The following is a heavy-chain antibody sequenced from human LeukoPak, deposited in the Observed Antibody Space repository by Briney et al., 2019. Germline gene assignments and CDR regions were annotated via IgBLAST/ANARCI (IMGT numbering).Heavy chain of an antibody. Sequence: GGSLRLSCAASGFSFSSYALHWVRQAPGKGLEWVALLSYDGNNEYYADSVKGRFTISRDNSKNTLYLQMNSLRPEDTAVYYCAKCGNSGCHLIDYWGQGTLVTVSS. CDR3: AKCGNSGCHLIDY. CDR2: LSYDGNNE. J-gene: IGHJ4*02. V-gene: IGHV3-30-3*02. CDR1: GFSFSSYA. D-gene: IGHD5-12*01.